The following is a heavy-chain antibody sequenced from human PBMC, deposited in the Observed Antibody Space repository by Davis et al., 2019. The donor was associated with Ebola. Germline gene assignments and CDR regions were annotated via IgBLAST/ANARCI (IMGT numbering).Heavy chain of an antibody. V-gene: IGHV4-34*01. J-gene: IGHJ4*02. CDR3: ARRTRHAAAAQDY. D-gene: IGHD6-13*01. CDR1: GGSFSGYY. CDR2: INHSGST. Sequence: SETLSLTCAVYGGSFSGYYWSWICQPPGKGLEWIGEINHSGSTNYNPSLKSRVTISVDTSKNQFSLKLSSVTAADTAVYYCARRTRHAAAAQDYWGQGTLVTVSS.